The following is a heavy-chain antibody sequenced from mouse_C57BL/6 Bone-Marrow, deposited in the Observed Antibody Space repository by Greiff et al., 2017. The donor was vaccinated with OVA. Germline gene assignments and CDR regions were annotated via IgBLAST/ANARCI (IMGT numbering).Heavy chain of an antibody. J-gene: IGHJ3*01. D-gene: IGHD1-1*01. CDR1: GYTFTSYW. CDR2: IYPGSGST. V-gene: IGHV1-55*01. CDR3: ARKLYGSSPFAY. Sequence: VQLQQPGAELVKPGASVKMSCKASGYTFTSYWITWVKQRPGQGLEWIGDIYPGSGSTNYNEKFKSKATLTVDTSSSTAYMQLSSLTSEDSAVYYCARKLYGSSPFAYWGQGTLVTVSA.